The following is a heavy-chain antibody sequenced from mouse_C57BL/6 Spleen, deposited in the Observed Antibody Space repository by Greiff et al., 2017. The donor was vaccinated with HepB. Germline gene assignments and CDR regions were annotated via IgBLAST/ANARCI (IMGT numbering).Heavy chain of an antibody. D-gene: IGHD2-14*01. CDR2: IDPETGGT. Sequence: QVQLKQSGAELVRPGASVTLSCKASGYTFTDYEMHWVKQTPVHGLEWIGAIDPETGGTAYNQKFKGKAILTADKSSSTAYMELRSLTSEDSAVYYATRRGTYYFDYWGQGTTLTVSS. CDR3: TRRGTYYFDY. CDR1: GYTFTDYE. J-gene: IGHJ2*01. V-gene: IGHV1-15*01.